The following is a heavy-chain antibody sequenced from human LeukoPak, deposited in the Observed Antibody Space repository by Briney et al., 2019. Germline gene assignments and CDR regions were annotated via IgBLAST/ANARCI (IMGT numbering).Heavy chain of an antibody. V-gene: IGHV3-23*05. CDR2: IGSDNKP. CDR1: GFTFSAYA. D-gene: IGHD2-2*01. Sequence: GGSLRLSCEASGFTFSAYAMTWVRQAPGKGLEWVSSIGSDNKPHYSESVKGRFAISRDNSKNTLYLQMSSLRVEDTAIYYCARNCTATNCYRYWGQGALVTVSS. J-gene: IGHJ4*02. CDR3: ARNCTATNCYRY.